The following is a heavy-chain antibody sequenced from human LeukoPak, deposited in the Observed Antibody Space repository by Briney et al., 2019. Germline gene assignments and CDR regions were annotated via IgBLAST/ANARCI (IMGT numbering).Heavy chain of an antibody. V-gene: IGHV3-66*01. D-gene: IGHD2-2*01. CDR3: ASSREATSNWFVY. CDR1: GFTVSSSY. J-gene: IGHJ5*01. CDR2: IYSGGNT. Sequence: PGGSLRLSCAASGFTVSSSYMTWVRQAPGKGLEWVSIIYSGGNTYYADSVQGRFTISRDNSKNTLYLQMNSLRAEDTAVYHCASSREATSNWFVYWDQGTLVTVSS.